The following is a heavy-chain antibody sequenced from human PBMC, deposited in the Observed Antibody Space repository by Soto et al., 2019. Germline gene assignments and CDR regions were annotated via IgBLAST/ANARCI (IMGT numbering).Heavy chain of an antibody. CDR3: AKDPRLQLGY. J-gene: IGHJ4*02. D-gene: IGHD1-1*01. CDR2: ISGGGDGT. CDR1: GFPFSHYA. V-gene: IGHV3-23*01. Sequence: PAGSLRLSCAASGFPFSHYAMYWVRQAPGKGLEWVSGISGGGDGTNYADSVKGRFTISRDNSRNTLYLQMNSLRAEDTAVYYCAKDPRLQLGYWGQGTRGTVS.